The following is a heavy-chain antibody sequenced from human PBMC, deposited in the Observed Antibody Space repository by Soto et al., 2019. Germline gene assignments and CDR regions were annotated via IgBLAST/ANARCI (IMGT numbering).Heavy chain of an antibody. V-gene: IGHV1-69*02. Sequence: QVQLVQSGAEVKKPGSSVKVSCKASGGTFSRYTISWVRQAPGQGLEWMGRIIPILDIPNYAQNFQGRVTIPADKSTGTAYMELSSLRSDDTAVYYCASHFTGVLVLGASPPGGDNYGWDVWGQGTTVTVSS. J-gene: IGHJ6*02. CDR1: GGTFSRYT. CDR3: ASHFTGVLVLGASPPGGDNYGWDV. D-gene: IGHD2-15*01. CDR2: IIPILDIP.